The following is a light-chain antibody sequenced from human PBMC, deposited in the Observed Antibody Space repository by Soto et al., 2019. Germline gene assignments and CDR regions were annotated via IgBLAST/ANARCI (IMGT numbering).Light chain of an antibody. V-gene: IGKV1-5*01. J-gene: IGKJ1*01. CDR1: QNINRW. CDR3: QQYDNCWT. Sequence: DIQMTQSPSTLSASVGDRVTITCRASQNINRWLAWYQQKPGKAPKLLIYDASSLESGVPSRFSGSGSGTEFTLTISSLHPDDFATYYCQQYDNCWTFGQGTKVDIK. CDR2: DAS.